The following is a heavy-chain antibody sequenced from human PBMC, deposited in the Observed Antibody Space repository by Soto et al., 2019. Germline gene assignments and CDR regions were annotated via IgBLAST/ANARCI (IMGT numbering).Heavy chain of an antibody. V-gene: IGHV4-59*01. CDR3: ARDLGRGYFFWFDP. J-gene: IGHJ5*02. CDR1: GGSISSYY. D-gene: IGHD5-18*01. Sequence: SETLSLTCTVSGGSISSYYWSWIRQPPGKGLEWIGYIYYSGSTNYNPSLKSRVTISVDTSKNQFSLKLSSVTAADTAVYYCARDLGRGYFFWFDPWGQGTLVIVSS. CDR2: IYYSGST.